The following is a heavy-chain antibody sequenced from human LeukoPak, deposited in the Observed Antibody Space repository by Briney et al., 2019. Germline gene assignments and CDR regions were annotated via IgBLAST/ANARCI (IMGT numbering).Heavy chain of an antibody. D-gene: IGHD3-10*01. CDR3: ARLGSGSDTFDI. CDR1: GYSISSGYY. CDR2: IYHSGTT. V-gene: IGHV4-38-2*01. Sequence: SETLSLTCVVSGYSISSGYYWAWIRQPPGKGLEWIGSIYHSGTTYYKSSLKSRVTISVDTSRNQFSLKLTSVTAADTAEYYCARLGSGSDTFDIWGQGTMVTVSS. J-gene: IGHJ3*02.